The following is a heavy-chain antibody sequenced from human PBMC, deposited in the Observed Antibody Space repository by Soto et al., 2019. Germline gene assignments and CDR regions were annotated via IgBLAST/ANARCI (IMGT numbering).Heavy chain of an antibody. Sequence: QMQLVQSGAEVKKTGSTVTVSCKALGNTFTYRYLHWVRQAPGQALEWMGWITPFSGDVHYAQKFQARVTITRDRSINSAYMGMSSLRSEDTAMYYCASGGAGSGPFTWELPDHWGQGTLVTVSS. D-gene: IGHD1-26*01. J-gene: IGHJ4*02. CDR2: ITPFSGDV. CDR1: GNTFTYRY. CDR3: ASGGAGSGPFTWELPDH. V-gene: IGHV1-45*02.